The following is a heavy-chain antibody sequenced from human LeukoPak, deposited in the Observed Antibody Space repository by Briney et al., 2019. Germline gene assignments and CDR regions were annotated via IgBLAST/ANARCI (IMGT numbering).Heavy chain of an antibody. V-gene: IGHV3-23*01. CDR1: GFTFSSYS. J-gene: IGHJ4*02. CDR2: TSDRGDYT. Sequence: GGSLRLSCAASGFTFSSYSMSWVRQAPGKGLEWVSGTSDRGDYTYYADSVKGRFTISRDTSKNTLYLQMNSLRAEDTALYFRAKKAQYDGHYPLDYWGQGTLVTVSA. D-gene: IGHD4/OR15-4a*01. CDR3: AKKAQYDGHYPLDY.